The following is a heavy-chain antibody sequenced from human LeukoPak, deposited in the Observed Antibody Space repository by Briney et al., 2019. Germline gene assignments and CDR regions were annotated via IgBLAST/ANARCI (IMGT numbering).Heavy chain of an antibody. J-gene: IGHJ3*02. CDR3: AKRLYTSGWSAFDI. CDR1: GFTFSSYP. CDR2: IVGSDDAT. D-gene: IGHD6-19*01. Sequence: GGSLRLSCAASGFTFSSYPMTWVRQAPGKGLEWVSAIVGSDDATYYADSVEGRFTISRDNSKNTLYLQMNSLRAEDTAVYYCAKRLYTSGWSAFDIWGQGTMVTVSS. V-gene: IGHV3-23*01.